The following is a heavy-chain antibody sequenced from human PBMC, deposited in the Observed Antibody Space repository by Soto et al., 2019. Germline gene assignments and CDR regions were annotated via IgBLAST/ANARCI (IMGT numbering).Heavy chain of an antibody. D-gene: IGHD2-15*01. V-gene: IGHV3-15*01. J-gene: IGHJ6*02. CDR2: IKSKTDGGTT. CDR1: GFTFSNAW. Sequence: GGSLRLSCAASGFTFSNAWMSWVRQAPGKGLEWVGRIKSKTDGGTTDYAAPVKGRFTISRDDSKNTLYLQMNSLKTEDTAVYYCTTGTVAAAIYYYYGMDVWGQGTTVTVSS. CDR3: TTGTVAAAIYYYYGMDV.